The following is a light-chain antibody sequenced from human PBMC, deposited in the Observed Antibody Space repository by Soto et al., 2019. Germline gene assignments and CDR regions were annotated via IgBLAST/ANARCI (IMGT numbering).Light chain of an antibody. V-gene: IGKV3D-15*01. CDR1: QSVSNN. Sequence: EIVITQSPATLSVSPGETATLSCRASQSVSNNVAWYQQKPGQAPRLLIYGASTRATGVPARFSGSGSETDFTLTISNLQSEDCAVYYCQQRSNWPPITFGQGTRLEIK. CDR3: QQRSNWPPIT. J-gene: IGKJ5*01. CDR2: GAS.